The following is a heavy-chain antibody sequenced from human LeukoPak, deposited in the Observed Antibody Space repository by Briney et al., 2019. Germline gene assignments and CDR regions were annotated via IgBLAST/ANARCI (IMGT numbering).Heavy chain of an antibody. D-gene: IGHD2-2*01. CDR3: AKSGSVPPDY. CDR1: GFTFTIYA. V-gene: IGHV3-23*01. Sequence: GSLRLSCAASGFTFTIYAMSWVRQSPGKGPEWVSSISDSGDRTYYADSVKGRFTISRDNSRNTLYLQVNSLRAEDTAVYYCAKSGSVPPDYWGQGTLVTVSS. J-gene: IGHJ4*02. CDR2: ISDSGDRT.